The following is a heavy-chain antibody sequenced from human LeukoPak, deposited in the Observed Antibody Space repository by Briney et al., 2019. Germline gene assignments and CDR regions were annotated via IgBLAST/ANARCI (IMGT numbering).Heavy chain of an antibody. D-gene: IGHD3-3*01. CDR3: ARDLDFWSGYKDY. V-gene: IGHV3-21*01. Sequence: KPGGSLRFSCAASGFTFSSYTMNWVRQAPGKGLEWVSSMTSSSHSYYADSVKGRFTISRDNAKNSLFLQMNSLRAEDTAVYYCARDLDFWSGYKDYWGQGTLVTVSS. CDR1: GFTFSSYT. CDR2: MTSSSHS. J-gene: IGHJ4*02.